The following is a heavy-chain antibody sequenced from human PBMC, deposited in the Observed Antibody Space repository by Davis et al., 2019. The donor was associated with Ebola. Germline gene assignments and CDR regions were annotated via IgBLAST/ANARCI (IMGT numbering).Heavy chain of an antibody. CDR2: INHSGST. Sequence: PSETLSLTCAVYRGSFSGYYWNWIRQPPGKGLEWIGEINHSGSTKYNPSLMSRVTISVDTSKNQFSLKMNSVTAEDTALYYCARRSSIAAPFHWGQGTLVTVSS. CDR1: RGSFSGYY. V-gene: IGHV4-34*01. D-gene: IGHD6-6*01. CDR3: ARRSSIAAPFH. J-gene: IGHJ4*02.